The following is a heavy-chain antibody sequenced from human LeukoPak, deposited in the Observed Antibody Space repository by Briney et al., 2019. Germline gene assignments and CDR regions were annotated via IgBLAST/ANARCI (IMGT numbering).Heavy chain of an antibody. V-gene: IGHV1-18*01. J-gene: IGHJ4*02. D-gene: IGHD6-19*01. CDR3: ARSGIIAVAGRSFDY. CDR1: GYTFTSYG. Sequence: ASVKVSCTASGYTFTSYGISWVRQAPGQGLEWMGWISAYNGNTNYAQKLQGRVTMTTDTSTSTAYMELRSLRSDDTAVYYCARSGIIAVAGRSFDYWGQGTLVTVSS. CDR2: ISAYNGNT.